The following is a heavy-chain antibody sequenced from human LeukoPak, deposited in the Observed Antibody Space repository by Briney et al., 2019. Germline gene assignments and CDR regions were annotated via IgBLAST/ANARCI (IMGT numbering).Heavy chain of an antibody. J-gene: IGHJ4*02. D-gene: IGHD3-22*01. CDR1: GYTFTGYY. CDR2: INPNSGGT. V-gene: IGHV1-2*02. CDR3: ARYTSGYYGYFDY. Sequence: ASVKVFCKASGYTFTGYYMHWVRQAPGQGLEWMGWINPNSGGTKYAQKFQGRVTMTRDTSISTAYMELSRLRSDDTAVYYCARYTSGYYGYFDYWGQGSLVTVSS.